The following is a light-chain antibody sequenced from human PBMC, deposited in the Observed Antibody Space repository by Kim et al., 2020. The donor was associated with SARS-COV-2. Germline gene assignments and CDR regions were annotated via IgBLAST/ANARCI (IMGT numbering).Light chain of an antibody. V-gene: IGKV4-1*01. Sequence: DIVITQSPDSLAVSLGERATFNCKSSQSVLDKSNNKNYLAWYQQKSGQPPRLLIYWASTRESGVPDRFSGSGSGTDFTLTISSLQAEDVALYLCQQYYRTHPWTFGQGTKGDIK. CDR2: WAS. CDR3: QQYYRTHPWT. J-gene: IGKJ1*01. CDR1: QSVLDKSNNKNY.